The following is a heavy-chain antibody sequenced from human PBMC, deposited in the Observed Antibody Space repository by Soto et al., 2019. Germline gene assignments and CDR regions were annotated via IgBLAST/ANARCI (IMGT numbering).Heavy chain of an antibody. CDR1: GFTFDDYT. J-gene: IGHJ4*02. D-gene: IGHD2-2*01. CDR3: AKDKGQLPRDWVFDY. Sequence: GGSLRLSCAASGFTFDDYTMHWVRQAPGKGLEWVSLISWDGGSTYYADSVKGRFTISRDNSKNSLYLQMNSLRTEDTALYYCAKDKGQLPRDWVFDYWGQGTLVTVSS. V-gene: IGHV3-43*01. CDR2: ISWDGGST.